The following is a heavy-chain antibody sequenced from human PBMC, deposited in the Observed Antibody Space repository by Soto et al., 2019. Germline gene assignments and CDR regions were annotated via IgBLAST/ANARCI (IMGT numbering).Heavy chain of an antibody. D-gene: IGHD6-13*01. CDR1: GGTFSSYA. CDR2: IIPIFGTA. V-gene: IGHV1-69*13. Sequence: SVKVSCKASGGTFSSYAISWVRQAPGQGLEWMGGIIPIFGTANYAQKFQGRVTITADESTSTAYMELRSLRSEDTAVYYCAREILEQLVPGITYYCDYWGQ. J-gene: IGHJ4*02. CDR3: AREILEQLVPGITYYCDY.